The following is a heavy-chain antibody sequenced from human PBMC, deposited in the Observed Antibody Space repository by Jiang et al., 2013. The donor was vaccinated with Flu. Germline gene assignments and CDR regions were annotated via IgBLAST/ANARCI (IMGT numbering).Heavy chain of an antibody. J-gene: IGHJ4*02. Sequence: VQLLESGGGLVQPGGSLRLSCAASGFTFSSYAMSWVRQAPGKGLEWVSAISGSGGSTYYADSVKGRFTISRDNSKNTLYLQMNSLRAEDTAVYYCARGANPSPAMIVVPDDYWGQGTLVTVSS. CDR2: ISGSGGST. CDR3: ARGANPSPAMIVVPDDY. D-gene: IGHD3-22*01. CDR1: GFTFSSYA. V-gene: IGHV3-23*01.